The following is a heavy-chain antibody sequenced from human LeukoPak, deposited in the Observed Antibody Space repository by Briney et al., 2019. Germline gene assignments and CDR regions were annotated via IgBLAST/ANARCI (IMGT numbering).Heavy chain of an antibody. D-gene: IGHD5-18*01. CDR3: ARRQGTAMETWEDY. J-gene: IGHJ4*02. CDR2: IYYSGST. Sequence: SETLSLTCTVSGASISSSTYYWGWIRQPPGRGLEWIGSIYYSGSTYYNPSLKSRVTISVDTSKNQFSLKLSSVTAVDTAVYYCARRQGTAMETWEDYWGQGTLVTVSS. CDR1: GASISSSTYY. V-gene: IGHV4-39*01.